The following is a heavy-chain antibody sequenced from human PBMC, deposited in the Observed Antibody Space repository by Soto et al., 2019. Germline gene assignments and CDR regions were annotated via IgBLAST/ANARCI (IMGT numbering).Heavy chain of an antibody. Sequence: PGGSLRLSCAASGFTFSGSAMHWVRQASGKGLEWVGRIRSKANSYATAYAASVKGRFTISRDDSKNTAYLQMNSLKTEDTAVYYCTRWRTSMDYFEYWGRGTLVTVSS. D-gene: IGHD2-8*01. CDR3: TRWRTSMDYFEY. CDR2: IRSKANSYAT. J-gene: IGHJ4*02. CDR1: GFTFSGSA. V-gene: IGHV3-73*01.